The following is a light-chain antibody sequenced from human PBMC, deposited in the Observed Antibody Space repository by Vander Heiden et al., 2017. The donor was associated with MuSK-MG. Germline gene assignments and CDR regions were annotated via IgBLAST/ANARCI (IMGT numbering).Light chain of an antibody. CDR1: ESFSSNY. Sequence: IVLTQSPGTLSLSPGERATLYCRASESFSSNYLAWYQQKPGQAPRLVMYGTSRRATGTPDRFSGSGSGTDFTLTINRLEPEDFAVYYCQQYGSSPFGQGTRLEIK. J-gene: IGKJ5*01. CDR3: QQYGSSP. CDR2: GTS. V-gene: IGKV3-20*01.